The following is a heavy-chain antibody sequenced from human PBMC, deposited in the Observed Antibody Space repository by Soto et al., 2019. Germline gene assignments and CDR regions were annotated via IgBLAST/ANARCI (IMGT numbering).Heavy chain of an antibody. J-gene: IGHJ6*03. CDR3: ARTNNWNDGFGYYYYYMDV. CDR2: IKQDGSDK. CDR1: GFTFGSHW. D-gene: IGHD1-1*01. V-gene: IGHV3-7*01. Sequence: GGSLRLSCAASGFTFGSHWMSWVRQAPRKGLEWVANIKQDGSDKYYVDSVKGRFTISRDNAKNSLYLQMSSLSAEDTAVYYCARTNNWNDGFGYYYYYMDVWGKGTTVTVSS.